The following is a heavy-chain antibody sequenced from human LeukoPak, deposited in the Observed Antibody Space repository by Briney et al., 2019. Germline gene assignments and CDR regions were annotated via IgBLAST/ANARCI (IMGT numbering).Heavy chain of an antibody. CDR1: GYTFTSYA. J-gene: IGHJ5*02. Sequence: EASVKVSCKASGYTFTSYAMHWVRQAPGQRLEWMGWINAGNGNTKYSQEFQGRVTITRDTSASTAYMELSSLRSEDMAVYYCARDGGSSSWYGEPTYNWFDPWGQGTLVTVSS. CDR2: INAGNGNT. V-gene: IGHV1-3*03. CDR3: ARDGGSSSWYGEPTYNWFDP. D-gene: IGHD6-13*01.